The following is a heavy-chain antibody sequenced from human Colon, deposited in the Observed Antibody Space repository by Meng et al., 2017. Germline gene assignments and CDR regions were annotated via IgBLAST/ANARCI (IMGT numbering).Heavy chain of an antibody. D-gene: IGHD3-10*01. V-gene: IGHV3-7*01. CDR1: GFTFSSHW. CDR3: ARFVAGSGRVVV. J-gene: IGHJ6*01. Sequence: GESLKISCVASGFTFSSHWMSWVRQAPGKGLEWVANINEHGSETVYVDSVRGRFTISRDNAKNSLNLQMNSLRVEDTALYYCARFVAGSGRVVVGGQGTTVTVSS. CDR2: INEHGSET.